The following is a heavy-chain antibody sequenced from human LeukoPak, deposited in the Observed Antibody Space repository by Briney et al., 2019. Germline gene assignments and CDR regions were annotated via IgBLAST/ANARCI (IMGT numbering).Heavy chain of an antibody. D-gene: IGHD3-3*01. Sequence: PGRSLRLSCAASGFTFSSYAMHWVRQAPGKGLEWVAVISYDGSNKYYADSVKGRFTISRDNSKNTLYLQMNSLRAEDTAVYYCAKGYDFWSGPTSWFDPWGQGTLVTVSS. V-gene: IGHV3-30-3*01. CDR1: GFTFSSYA. CDR2: ISYDGSNK. J-gene: IGHJ5*02. CDR3: AKGYDFWSGPTSWFDP.